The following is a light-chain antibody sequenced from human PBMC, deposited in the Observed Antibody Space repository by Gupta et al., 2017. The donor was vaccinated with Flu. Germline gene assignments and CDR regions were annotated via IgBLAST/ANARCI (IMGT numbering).Light chain of an antibody. V-gene: IGLV2-11*01. CDR1: SSDVGAYNH. CDR2: DVT. CDR3: CSYASSNTWV. Sequence: QSALTQPRSVSGSPGQSVTFSCTGTSSDVGAYNHVSWYQQHPGKAPKLMIYDVTKRPAGVPDRFSGSKSGNTASLTISGRQADDDADYYCCSYASSNTWVFGGGTTLTVL. J-gene: IGLJ3*02.